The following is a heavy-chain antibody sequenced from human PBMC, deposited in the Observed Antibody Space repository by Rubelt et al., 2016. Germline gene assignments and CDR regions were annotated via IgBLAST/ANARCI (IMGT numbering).Heavy chain of an antibody. J-gene: IGHJ3*02. Sequence: QVQLQESGPGLVKPSQTLSLTCTVSGGSISSGGYYWSWIRQHPGKGLEWIGYIYYSGSTYYNPALKGRVTISVDTSKNQFSLKLSSVTAADTAVYYCARADYYGSGRGDAFDIWGQGTMVTVSS. CDR2: IYYSGST. D-gene: IGHD3-10*01. V-gene: IGHV4-31*03. CDR1: GGSISSGGYY. CDR3: ARADYYGSGRGDAFDI.